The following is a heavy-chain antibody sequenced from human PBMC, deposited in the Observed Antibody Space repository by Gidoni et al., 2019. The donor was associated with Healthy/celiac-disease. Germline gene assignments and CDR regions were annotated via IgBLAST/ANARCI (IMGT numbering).Heavy chain of an antibody. D-gene: IGHD6-13*01. CDR1: GFAFSSYG. Sequence: QVQLVESGVGVVQPGRSLRLSCSASGFAFSSYGMHWVRQALGKGLERVEVIWYDGSKKYYADSVKGRFTIYRENYKKTLYLQMNSLRAEDTDVYYCTRDQHGGYGMDVWGQGTTVTVSS. CDR2: IWYDGSKK. V-gene: IGHV3-33*01. CDR3: TRDQHGGYGMDV. J-gene: IGHJ6*02.